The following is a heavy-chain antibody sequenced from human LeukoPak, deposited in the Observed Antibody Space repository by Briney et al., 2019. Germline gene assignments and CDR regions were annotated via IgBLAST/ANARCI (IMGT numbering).Heavy chain of an antibody. D-gene: IGHD3-22*01. CDR2: ISTYNGHT. CDR1: GYTFTSYG. Sequence: ASVKVSCKASGYTFTSYGISWVRQAPGQGLEWMGWISTYNGHTNYAQKLQGRVTMTTDTSTSTAYMELRSLRSDDTAVYYCARAGHRKYYYDNGYDYWGQGTLVTVSS. CDR3: ARAGHRKYYYDNGYDY. V-gene: IGHV1-18*01. J-gene: IGHJ4*02.